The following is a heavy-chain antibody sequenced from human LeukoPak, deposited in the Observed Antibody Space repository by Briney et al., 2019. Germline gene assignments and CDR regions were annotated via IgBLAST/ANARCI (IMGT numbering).Heavy chain of an antibody. CDR3: ARVAPPFDY. J-gene: IGHJ4*02. Sequence: GGSLRLSCAASGFTFSSYSMNWVRQAPGKGLEWVAVISYDGSNKYYADSVKGRFTISRDNSKNTLYLQMNSLRAEDTAVYYCARVAPPFDYWGQGTLVTVSS. V-gene: IGHV3-30*03. CDR2: ISYDGSNK. CDR1: GFTFSSYS.